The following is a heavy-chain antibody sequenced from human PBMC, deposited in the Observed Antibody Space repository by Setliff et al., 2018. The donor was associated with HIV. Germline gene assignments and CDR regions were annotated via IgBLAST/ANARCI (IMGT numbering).Heavy chain of an antibody. Sequence: RLSCAASGFTFSSYGMHWVRQAPGKGLEWVAVIWYDGSNKYYADSVKGRFTISRDNAKNSLYLQMNSLRAEDTAVYYCARGTSGYLIRAENFQHWGQGTLVTVSS. CDR2: IWYDGSNK. CDR1: GFTFSSYG. CDR3: ARGTSGYLIRAENFQH. V-gene: IGHV3-33*01. D-gene: IGHD3-22*01. J-gene: IGHJ1*01.